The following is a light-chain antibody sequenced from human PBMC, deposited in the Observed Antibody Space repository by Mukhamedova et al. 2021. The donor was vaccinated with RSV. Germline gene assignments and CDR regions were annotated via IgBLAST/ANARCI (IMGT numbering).Light chain of an antibody. J-gene: IGLJ2*01. CDR3: NSSTISNTLI. V-gene: IGLV2-14*03. Sequence: TISCTGTSSDVGAYNFVSWYQQHPGKAPQLMIYDVTKRPSGVSNRFSGSKSGNTASLTISGLQAEDEAAYYCNSSTISNTLIFG. CDR1: SSDVGAYNF. CDR2: DVT.